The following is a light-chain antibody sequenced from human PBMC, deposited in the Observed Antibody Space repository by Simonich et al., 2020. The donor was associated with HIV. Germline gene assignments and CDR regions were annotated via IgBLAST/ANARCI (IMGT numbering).Light chain of an antibody. CDR2: GAS. CDR3: QQYNSYQYT. Sequence: DIQMTQSPSSVSASVGDRVTITCRASQGIGSWLVWYQQNPGTAPNHLIYGASRLQSGVPSRFSGSGSGTDFTLTISSLQPDDFATYYCQQYNSYQYTFGQGTKLEIK. V-gene: IGKV1-12*01. J-gene: IGKJ2*01. CDR1: QGIGSW.